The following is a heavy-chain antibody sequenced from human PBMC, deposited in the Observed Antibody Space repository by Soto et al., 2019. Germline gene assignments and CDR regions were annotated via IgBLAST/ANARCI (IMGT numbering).Heavy chain of an antibody. Sequence: SETLSLTCTVSGDSISSSSYYWGWIRQPPGKGLEWVGSIYSSGSTYYNPSLKSRVTISVDTSKNQFSLKLSSVTAADTAMYYCARDSSGWNYYFDYWGQGTLVTVSS. CDR3: ARDSSGWNYYFDY. D-gene: IGHD6-19*01. J-gene: IGHJ4*02. V-gene: IGHV4-39*02. CDR2: IYSSGST. CDR1: GDSISSSSYY.